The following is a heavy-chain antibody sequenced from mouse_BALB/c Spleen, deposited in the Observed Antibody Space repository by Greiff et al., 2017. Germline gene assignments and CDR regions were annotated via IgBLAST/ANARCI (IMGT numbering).Heavy chain of an antibody. CDR2: ISYSGST. V-gene: IGHV3-2*02. CDR1: GYSITSDYA. Sequence: EVKLMESGPGLVKPSQSLSLTCTVTGYSITSDYAWNWIRQFPGNKLEWMGYISYSGSTSYNPSLKSRISITRDTSKNQFFLQLNSVTTEDTATYYCARLTATGAMDYWGQGTSVTVSS. J-gene: IGHJ4*01. D-gene: IGHD1-2*01. CDR3: ARLTATGAMDY.